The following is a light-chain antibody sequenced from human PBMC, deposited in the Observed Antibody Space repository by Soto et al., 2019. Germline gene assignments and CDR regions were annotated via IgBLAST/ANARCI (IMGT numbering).Light chain of an antibody. CDR2: DVS. CDR3: SSYTSSRDVV. V-gene: IGLV2-14*01. CDR1: SSDVGGYNY. J-gene: IGLJ2*01. Sequence: QSALTQPASVSGSPGQSITISCTGTSSDVGGYNYVSWYQQHPGKAPKLMIYDVSNRPSGVSNRFSGSKSGNTASLTISGLQVEDEADYYCSSYTSSRDVVFGGGTQLTVL.